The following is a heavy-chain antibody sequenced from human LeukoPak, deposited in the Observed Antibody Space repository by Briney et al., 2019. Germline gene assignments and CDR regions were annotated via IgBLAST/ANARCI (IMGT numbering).Heavy chain of an antibody. CDR3: ATVSMGGYYFDY. D-gene: IGHD2/OR15-2a*01. V-gene: IGHV3-53*01. J-gene: IGHJ4*02. Sequence: GGSLRLSCAASGLTVSSKYMSWVRRTPGKGLEWVSVIYSGGSTYYADSAKGGFTISRDNSRNTLYLQMYSLRVEDTAVYYCATVSMGGYYFDYWGQGTLVTVSS. CDR2: IYSGGST. CDR1: GLTVSSKY.